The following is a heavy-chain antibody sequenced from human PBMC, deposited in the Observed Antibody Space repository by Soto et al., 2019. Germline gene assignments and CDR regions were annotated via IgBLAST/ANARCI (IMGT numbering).Heavy chain of an antibody. V-gene: IGHV3-15*07. D-gene: IGHD2-15*01. J-gene: IGHJ3*02. Sequence: GGSLRLSCAASGFTFSDAWMNWVRQAPGKGLEWVGRIKSKTDGGTTDYAAPVKGRFTISRDDSKNTLYLQMNSLKTEDTAVYYCLSCSGGSCYPTSAFDIWGQGTMVTVSS. CDR2: IKSKTDGGTT. CDR3: LSCSGGSCYPTSAFDI. CDR1: GFTFSDAW.